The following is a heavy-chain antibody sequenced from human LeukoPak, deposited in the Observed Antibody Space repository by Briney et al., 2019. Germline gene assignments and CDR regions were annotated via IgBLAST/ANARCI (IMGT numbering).Heavy chain of an antibody. V-gene: IGHV1-18*01. J-gene: IGHJ4*02. CDR2: ISAYNGNT. D-gene: IGHD3-10*01. Sequence: VASVKVSCKASGYTFTSYGISWVRQAPGQGLEWMGWISAYNGNTNYAQKLQGRVTMTTDTSTSTAYMELRSLRSDDTAVYYCARNGGDYGSGIQSFDYWGQGTLVTVSS. CDR1: GYTFTSYG. CDR3: ARNGGDYGSGIQSFDY.